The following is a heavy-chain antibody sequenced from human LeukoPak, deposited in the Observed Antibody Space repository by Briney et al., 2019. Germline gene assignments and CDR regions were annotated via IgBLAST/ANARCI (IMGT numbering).Heavy chain of an antibody. D-gene: IGHD5-12*01. J-gene: IGHJ4*02. V-gene: IGHV3-48*01. CDR1: GFTFSSYP. Sequence: GGSLRLSCAASGFTFSSYPMSWVRQAPGKGLEWLAYISSSSSNVYYADSVRGRFTISRDNAKNSPYLQMNSLRAEDTAVYYCAKTNSGYEILYYFDYWGQGTLVTVSS. CDR2: ISSSSSNV. CDR3: AKTNSGYEILYYFDY.